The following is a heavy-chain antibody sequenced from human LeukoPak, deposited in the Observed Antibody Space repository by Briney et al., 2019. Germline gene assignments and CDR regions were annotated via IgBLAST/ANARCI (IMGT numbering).Heavy chain of an antibody. D-gene: IGHD4-17*01. V-gene: IGHV4-39*01. CDR1: GGSISSSSYY. CDR2: IYYSGST. CDR3: ARRLSADYGDSGWFDP. J-gene: IGHJ5*02. Sequence: PSETLSLTCTVSGGSISSSSYYWGWIRQPPGKGLEWIGSIYYSGSTYYNPSLNSRVTIPVDTSKDQFSLKLSSVTAADTAVYYCARRLSADYGDSGWFDPWGQGTLVTVSS.